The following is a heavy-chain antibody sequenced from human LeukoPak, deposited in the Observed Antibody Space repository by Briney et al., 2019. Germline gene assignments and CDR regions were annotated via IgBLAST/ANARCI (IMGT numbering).Heavy chain of an antibody. Sequence: SETLSLTCAVYGGSFSGYYWSWIRQPPGKGLEWIGEINHSGSTNYNPSLKSRDTISVDTSKNQFSLKLSSVTAADTAVNYCARGGRTYYYDSSGYYHDYWGQGTLVTVSS. D-gene: IGHD3-22*01. CDR2: INHSGST. J-gene: IGHJ4*02. V-gene: IGHV4-34*01. CDR3: ARGGRTYYYDSSGYYHDY. CDR1: GGSFSGYY.